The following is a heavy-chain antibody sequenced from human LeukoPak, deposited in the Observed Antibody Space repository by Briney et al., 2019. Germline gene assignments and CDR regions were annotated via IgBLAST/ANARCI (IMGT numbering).Heavy chain of an antibody. J-gene: IGHJ6*02. D-gene: IGHD6-19*01. V-gene: IGHV4-59*01. CDR3: ARARGKSSGWYLLPGPGGMDV. CDR1: GGSSSSYY. CDR2: IYYSGST. Sequence: SETLSLTCTVSGGSSSSYYWSWIRQPPGKGLEWIGYIYYSGSTNYNPSLKSRVTISVDTSKDQFSLKLSSVTAADTAVYYCARARGKSSGWYLLPGPGGMDVWGQGTTVTVSS.